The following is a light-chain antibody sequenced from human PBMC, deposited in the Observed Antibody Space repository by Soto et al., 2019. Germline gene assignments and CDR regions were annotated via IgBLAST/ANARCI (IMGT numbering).Light chain of an antibody. CDR1: SGDVGRYTY. CDR2: EVS. J-gene: IGLJ1*01. Sequence: QSALTQPRSVSGSPGQSVAISCTGTSGDVGRYTYVSWYQQHPGKAPKLMIYEVSNRPSGVSNRFSGSKSGNTASLTISGLQAEDEADYYCSSYTSSSTRLYVFGTGTKLTVL. CDR3: SSYTSSSTRLYV. V-gene: IGLV2-14*01.